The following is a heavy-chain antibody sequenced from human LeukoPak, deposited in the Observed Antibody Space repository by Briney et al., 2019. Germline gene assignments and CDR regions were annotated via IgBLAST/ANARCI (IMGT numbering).Heavy chain of an antibody. V-gene: IGHV3-30-3*01. CDR2: ISYDGSNK. D-gene: IGHD6-19*01. CDR3: AKETIAVAGNY. Sequence: GRSLRLSCAASGFTFSSYAMHWVRQAPGKGLEWVAVISYDGSNKYYADSVKGRSTISRDNSKNTLYLQMNSLRAEDTAVYYCAKETIAVAGNYWGQGTLVTVSS. J-gene: IGHJ4*02. CDR1: GFTFSSYA.